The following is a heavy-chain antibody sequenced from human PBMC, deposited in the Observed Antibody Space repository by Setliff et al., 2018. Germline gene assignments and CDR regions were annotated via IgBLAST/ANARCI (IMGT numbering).Heavy chain of an antibody. D-gene: IGHD2-15*01. CDR3: ATNSGGNTIDAFDI. CDR1: GSTLTELS. Sequence: ASVKVSCKVSGSTLTELSMHWVRQAPGKGLEWMGGFDPEDGETIYAQKFQGRVTMTEDTSTDTAYMELSSLRSEDTAVYYCATNSGGNTIDAFDIGGQGTMVTVSS. J-gene: IGHJ3*02. CDR2: FDPEDGET. V-gene: IGHV1-24*01.